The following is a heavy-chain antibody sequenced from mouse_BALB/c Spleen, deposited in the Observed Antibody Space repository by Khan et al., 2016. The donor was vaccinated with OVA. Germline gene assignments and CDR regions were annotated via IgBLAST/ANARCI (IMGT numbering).Heavy chain of an antibody. J-gene: IGHJ4*01. CDR2: IWAGGST. Sequence: QVQLKESGPGLVAPSQSLSITCTVSGFSLTTYGVNWVRQPPGKGLEWLGVIWAGGSTHYYSALMSRLSISKDNSKCQVFLRMNCLQTADTAVYYYATSFYGKRYYAMDYWGQGTSVTVSS. CDR3: ATSFYGKRYYAMDY. CDR1: GFSLTTYG. D-gene: IGHD2-1*01. V-gene: IGHV2-9*02.